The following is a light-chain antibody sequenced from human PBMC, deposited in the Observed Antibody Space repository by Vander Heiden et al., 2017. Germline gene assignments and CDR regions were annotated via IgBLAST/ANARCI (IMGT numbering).Light chain of an antibody. CDR2: WAS. CDR3: QQHYSTPLT. V-gene: IGKV4-1*01. Sequence: DIVMTQSPDSLAVSLGERATINCKSSQRVLYNSNNKNYLAWYQQKPGQPPKLLIYWASTRESGVPDRFSGSGSGTNFTLTISSLQAEDVAVYFCQQHYSTPLTFGGGTKVEIK. J-gene: IGKJ4*01. CDR1: QRVLYNSNNKNY.